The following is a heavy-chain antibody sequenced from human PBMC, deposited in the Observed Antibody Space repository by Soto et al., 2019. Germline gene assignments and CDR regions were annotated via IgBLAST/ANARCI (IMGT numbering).Heavy chain of an antibody. CDR2: ISAHNGNT. J-gene: IGHJ4*02. V-gene: IGHV1-18*01. Sequence: QVHLVQSGAEVKKPGATVKVSCKGSGYTFTSYGITWVRQAPGQGLEWMGWISAHNGNTDYAQKLQGRVTVTRDTSTSTAYMELRSLRSDDAAVYYCARGRYGDYWGQGALVTVSS. CDR3: ARGRYGDY. D-gene: IGHD1-1*01. CDR1: GYTFTSYG.